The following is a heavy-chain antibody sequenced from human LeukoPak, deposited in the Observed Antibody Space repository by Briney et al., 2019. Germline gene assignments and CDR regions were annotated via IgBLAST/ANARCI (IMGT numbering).Heavy chain of an antibody. CDR1: GGSISSSSYY. V-gene: IGHV4-39*07. J-gene: IGHJ3*02. D-gene: IGHD6-6*01. CDR2: IYHSGST. Sequence: SETLSLTCTVSGGSISSSSYYWGWIRQPPGKGLEWIGYIYHSGSTYYNPSLKSRVTISVDRSKNQFSLKLSSVTAADTAVYYCARVHLVSAPHAFDIWGQGTMVTVSS. CDR3: ARVHLVSAPHAFDI.